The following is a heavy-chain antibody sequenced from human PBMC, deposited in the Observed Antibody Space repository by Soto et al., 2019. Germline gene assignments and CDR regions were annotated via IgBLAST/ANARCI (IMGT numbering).Heavy chain of an antibody. Sequence: LRLSCAASGFTFSSYAMSWVRQAPGKGLEWVSAISGSGGSTYYADSVKGRFTISRDNSKNTLYLQMNSLRAEDTAVYYCAKGPSSLLVPYYYYGMDVWGQGTTVTVSS. J-gene: IGHJ6*02. CDR1: GFTFSSYA. CDR2: ISGSGGST. D-gene: IGHD6-19*01. CDR3: AKGPSSLLVPYYYYGMDV. V-gene: IGHV3-23*01.